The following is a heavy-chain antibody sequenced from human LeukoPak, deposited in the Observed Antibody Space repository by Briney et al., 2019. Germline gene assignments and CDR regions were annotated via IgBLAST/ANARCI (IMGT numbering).Heavy chain of an antibody. V-gene: IGHV4-38-2*01. D-gene: IGHD6-19*01. CDR3: ARRHASGWYFDY. Sequence: SETLSLTCAVSGYSICSGYYWGWIRQPPGKGLEWIGSIYNSGSTYYNPSLKSRVTISVDTSKNQFSLKLSSVTAADTAVYYCARRHASGWYFDYWGQGTLVTVSS. CDR1: GYSICSGYY. J-gene: IGHJ4*02. CDR2: IYNSGST.